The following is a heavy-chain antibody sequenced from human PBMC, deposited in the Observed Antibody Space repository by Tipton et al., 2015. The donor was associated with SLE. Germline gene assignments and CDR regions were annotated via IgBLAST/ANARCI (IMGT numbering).Heavy chain of an antibody. CDR2: IYYSGST. Sequence: TLSLTHTVSGGSISSYYWGWIRQPPGKGLEWIGYIYYSGSTNYNPSLKSRVTISVDTSKNQFSLKLSSVTAADTAVYYCARSGTARIAGAGPAFDIWGQGTMVTVSS. CDR3: ARSGTARIAGAGPAFDI. D-gene: IGHD6-19*01. J-gene: IGHJ3*02. V-gene: IGHV4-59*01. CDR1: GGSISSYY.